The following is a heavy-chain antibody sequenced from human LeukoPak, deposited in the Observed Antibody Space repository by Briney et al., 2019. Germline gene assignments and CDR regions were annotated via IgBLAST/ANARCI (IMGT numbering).Heavy chain of an antibody. V-gene: IGHV3-30-3*01. CDR3: ARSIVGATEFDY. Sequence: LPGGSLRLSCAASGFTFSSYAMHWVRQAPGKGLEWVAVISYDGSDKYYADSVKGRFTISRGNSKNTLYLQMNSLRAEDTAVYYCARSIVGATEFDYWGQGTLVTVSS. CDR1: GFTFSSYA. D-gene: IGHD1-26*01. CDR2: ISYDGSDK. J-gene: IGHJ4*02.